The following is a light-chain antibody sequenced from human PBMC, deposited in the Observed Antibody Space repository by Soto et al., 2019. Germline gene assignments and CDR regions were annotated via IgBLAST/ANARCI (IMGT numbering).Light chain of an antibody. V-gene: IGKV3-20*01. J-gene: IGKJ5*01. CDR3: QQYSSSPWT. Sequence: ILLTQSPGTLSFSPGDRAALSFRASQSFSSHFLAWYQQKPGQAPRLLIHGTSSRATGIPDRFSGSGSGTDFTLTINSLEPEDFAVYYCQQYSSSPWTFGQGTRLEIK. CDR2: GTS. CDR1: QSFSSHF.